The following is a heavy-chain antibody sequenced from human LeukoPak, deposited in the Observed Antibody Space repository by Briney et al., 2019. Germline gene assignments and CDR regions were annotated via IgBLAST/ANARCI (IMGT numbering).Heavy chain of an antibody. CDR2: IWYDGSNK. CDR3: AKDIIAAAGTDAFDI. Sequence: GGSLRLSCAASGFTFSSYGMHWVRQAPGKGLEWVAVIWYDGSNKYYADSVKGRFTISRDNSKNTLYLQMNSLRAEDTAVYYCAKDIIAAAGTDAFDIWGQGTMVTVSS. CDR1: GFTFSSYG. D-gene: IGHD6-13*01. V-gene: IGHV3-30*02. J-gene: IGHJ3*02.